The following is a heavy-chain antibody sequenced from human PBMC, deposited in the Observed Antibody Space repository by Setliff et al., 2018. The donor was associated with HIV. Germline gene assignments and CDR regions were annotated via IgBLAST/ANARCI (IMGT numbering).Heavy chain of an antibody. D-gene: IGHD1-26*01. J-gene: IGHJ3*02. CDR2: IYYSGST. CDR1: GGSFSGYY. Sequence: SETLSLTCDVYGGSFSGYYWGWIRQPPGKGLEWIGNIYYSGSTYYNPSLRSRVTISVDTSKNQLSLSLTSVTAADTAVYFCARLPWGGSNLDNSGAFDIWGQGTMVTVSS. V-gene: IGHV4-34*01. CDR3: ARLPWGGSNLDNSGAFDI.